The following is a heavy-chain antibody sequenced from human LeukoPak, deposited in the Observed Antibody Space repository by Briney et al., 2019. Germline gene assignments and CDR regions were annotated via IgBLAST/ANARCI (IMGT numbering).Heavy chain of an antibody. CDR2: INHSGST. Sequence: SETLSLTCTVSGGSISSSSYYWGWIRQPPGKGLEWIGEINHSGSTNYNPSLKSRVTISVDTSKNQFSLKLSSVTAADTAVYYRARGVLSTALFDYWGQGTLVTVSS. CDR1: GGSISSSSYY. V-gene: IGHV4-39*07. CDR3: ARGVLSTALFDY. J-gene: IGHJ4*02.